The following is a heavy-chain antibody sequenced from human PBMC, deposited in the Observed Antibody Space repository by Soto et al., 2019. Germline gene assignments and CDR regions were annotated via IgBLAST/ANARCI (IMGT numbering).Heavy chain of an antibody. D-gene: IGHD6-13*01. CDR2: IYFSGST. CDR3: ARDSHSQQPNHRWGGGYMDV. J-gene: IGHJ6*03. Sequence: QVQLQESGPGLVKPSQTLSLTCAVSGGSISNGGYYWSWIRQHPGKGLEWIGSIYFSGSTYHNPSLKSRVTISVATPKTQFSLKLSSVTAADTAVYYCARDSHSQQPNHRWGGGYMDVWGKGTTLTVSS. V-gene: IGHV4-31*11. CDR1: GGSISNGGYY.